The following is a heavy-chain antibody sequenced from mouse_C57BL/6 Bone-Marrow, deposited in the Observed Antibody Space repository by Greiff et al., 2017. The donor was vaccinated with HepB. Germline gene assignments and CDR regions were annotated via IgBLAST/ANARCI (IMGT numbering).Heavy chain of an antibody. CDR1: GFTFSSYA. CDR2: ISDGGSYT. V-gene: IGHV5-4*01. J-gene: IGHJ2*01. CDR3: ARRRIYFDY. Sequence: DVHLVESGGGLVKPGGSLKLSCAASGFTFSSYAMSWVRQTPEKRLEWVATISDGGSYTYYPDNVKGRFTISRDNAKNNLYLQMSHLKSEDTAMYYCARRRIYFDYWGQGTTLTVSS.